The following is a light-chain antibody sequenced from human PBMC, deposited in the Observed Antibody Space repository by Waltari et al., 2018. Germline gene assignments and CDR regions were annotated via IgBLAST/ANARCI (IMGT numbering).Light chain of an antibody. Sequence: DVVMTQSPLSLPVTPGQPASISCRSSQSLVYSDGNTYLTWFQQRPGQSPRRLIYKVSNRDPGVPDRFSGSGSGTDFTLKISRVEAEDVGVYYCMQGTHWPRTFGQGTKVEIK. V-gene: IGKV2-30*01. CDR1: QSLVYSDGNTY. CDR3: MQGTHWPRT. J-gene: IGKJ1*01. CDR2: KVS.